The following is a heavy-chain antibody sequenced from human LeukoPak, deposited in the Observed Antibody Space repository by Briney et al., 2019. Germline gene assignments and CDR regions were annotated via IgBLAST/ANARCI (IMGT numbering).Heavy chain of an antibody. J-gene: IGHJ4*02. Sequence: PSETLSLTCTVSRGSISSYYWSWIRQPPGKGLEWIGYIYYSGSTNYNPSLKSRVTISVDTSKNQFSLKLSSVTAADTAVYYCARGVYDFWSGYFPLNFDYWGQGTLVTVSS. CDR3: ARGVYDFWSGYFPLNFDY. V-gene: IGHV4-59*01. CDR1: RGSISSYY. D-gene: IGHD3-3*01. CDR2: IYYSGST.